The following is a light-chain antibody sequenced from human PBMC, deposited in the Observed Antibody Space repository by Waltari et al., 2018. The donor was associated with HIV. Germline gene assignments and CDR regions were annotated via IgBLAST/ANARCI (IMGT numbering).Light chain of an antibody. J-gene: IGLJ1*01. CDR1: KLEATY. Sequence: SNALTQPPSVSVSPGQTATITRSQHKLEATYTYWYQQKPGPSPVLVIYKDSKRPSGVPVRFPGSNAGNTDTLTIAGNQTVDEADYYGQAGDNSTSYVVGTGTKVTVL. V-gene: IGLV3-1*01. CDR2: KDS. CDR3: QAGDNSTSYV.